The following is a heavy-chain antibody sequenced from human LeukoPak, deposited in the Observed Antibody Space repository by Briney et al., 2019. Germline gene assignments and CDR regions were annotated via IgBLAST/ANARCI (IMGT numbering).Heavy chain of an antibody. CDR2: IYGSGTT. CDR3: AKDLKPDSVWDIEW. J-gene: IGHJ4*02. CDR1: GFTFRTYT. Sequence: SGGSLRLSCAASGFTFRTYTMNWVRLAPGKGLEWVSGIYGSGTTFYAESVKGRFTISRDDSKNTLFLQMDRLRPEDTALYFCAKDLKPDSVWDIEWWGQGTQVTVSS. D-gene: IGHD2-15*01. V-gene: IGHV3-23*01.